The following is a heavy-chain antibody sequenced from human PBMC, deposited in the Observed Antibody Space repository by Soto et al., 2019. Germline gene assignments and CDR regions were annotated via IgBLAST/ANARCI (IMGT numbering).Heavy chain of an antibody. CDR2: IWYDGTNK. Sequence: QVQLVESGGGVVQPGRSLRLSCATSGFTFSSYGMHWVRQGPGKGLEWVAVIWYDGTNKYYADSVNGRFTISRDDSKKTLYRQMNSLRAEDTAVYYCARGPMTAVTTWGDWYFDLWGRGTLVTVSS. CDR1: GFTFSSYG. J-gene: IGHJ2*01. D-gene: IGHD4-17*01. CDR3: ARGPMTAVTTWGDWYFDL. V-gene: IGHV3-33*01.